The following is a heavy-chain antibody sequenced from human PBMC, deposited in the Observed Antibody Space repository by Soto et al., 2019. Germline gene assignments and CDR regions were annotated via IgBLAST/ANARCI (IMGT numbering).Heavy chain of an antibody. CDR1: GCTFTCYY. D-gene: IGHD3-10*01. CDR2: INPNSGGT. V-gene: IGHV1-2*02. J-gene: IGHJ4*02. CDR3: ARALSRRGHYYGSGSYYTG. Sequence: GXAVKLSCGASGCTFTCYYMHWVRQAPGQGLEWMGWINPNSGGTNYAQKFQGRVTMTRDTSISTAYMELSRLRSDDTAVYYCARALSRRGHYYGSGSYYTGWGQGTLVTVSS.